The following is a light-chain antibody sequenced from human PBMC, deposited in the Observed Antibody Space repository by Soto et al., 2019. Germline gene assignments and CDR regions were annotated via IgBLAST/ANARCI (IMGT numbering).Light chain of an antibody. CDR3: SSYTSSSTLFV. CDR1: SSDVGGYNY. J-gene: IGLJ1*01. V-gene: IGLV2-14*01. Sequence: ALTQPASVSGSPGQSITISCTGTSSDVGGYNYVSWYQQHPGKAPKLMIYEVSNRPSGVSNRFSGSKSGNTASLTISGLQAEDEADYYCSSYTSSSTLFVFGTGTKVTVL. CDR2: EVS.